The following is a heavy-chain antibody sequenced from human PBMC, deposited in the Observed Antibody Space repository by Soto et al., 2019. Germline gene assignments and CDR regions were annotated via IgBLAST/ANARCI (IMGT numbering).Heavy chain of an antibody. CDR1: GYTFTGYY. V-gene: IGHV1-2*04. Sequence: ASVKVSCKASGYTFTGYYMHWVRQAPGQGLEWMGWINPNSGGTNYAQKFQGWVTMTRDTSISTAYMELSRLRSDDTAVYYCARGAAARARGAVVYYGMDVWGQGTTVTVSS. CDR2: INPNSGGT. D-gene: IGHD6-6*01. J-gene: IGHJ6*02. CDR3: ARGAAARARGAVVYYGMDV.